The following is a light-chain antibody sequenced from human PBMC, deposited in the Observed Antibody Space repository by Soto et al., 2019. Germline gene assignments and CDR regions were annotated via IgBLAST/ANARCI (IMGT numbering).Light chain of an antibody. V-gene: IGLV2-14*01. CDR3: SSYTSSSTRGV. CDR1: SSDVGGYNY. CDR2: EVS. J-gene: IGLJ1*01. Sequence: QSARTQPASVSGSPGQSITISCTGTSSDVGGYNYVSWYQQHPGKAPKLMIYEVSNRPSGVSNRFSGSKSGNTASLTISGLQAEDEADYYCSSYTSSSTRGVFGTGTKLTVL.